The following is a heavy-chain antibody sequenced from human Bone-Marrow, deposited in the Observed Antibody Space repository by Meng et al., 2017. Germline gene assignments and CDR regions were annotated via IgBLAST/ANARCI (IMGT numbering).Heavy chain of an antibody. V-gene: IGHV4-34*01. CDR3: ARVSRDYDFLGPYGMDV. Sequence: SETLSLTCAVYGGSFSGYYWSWNRQPPGKGLEWIGEINHSGSTNYNPSLKSRVTISVDTSKNQFSLKLSSVTAADTAVYYCARVSRDYDFLGPYGMDVWGQGTTVTVSS. CDR1: GGSFSGYY. J-gene: IGHJ6*02. D-gene: IGHD3-3*01. CDR2: INHSGST.